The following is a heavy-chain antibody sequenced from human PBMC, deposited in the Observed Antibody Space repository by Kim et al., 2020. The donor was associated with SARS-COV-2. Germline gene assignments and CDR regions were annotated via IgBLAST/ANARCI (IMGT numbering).Heavy chain of an antibody. Sequence: YADSWKGSFPISRDNSKNTLFLQMHSLRVEDTAIYYCTKARGLTAGAPNYWGQGTLVAVSS. CDR3: TKARGLTAGAPNY. V-gene: IGHV3-23*01. D-gene: IGHD6-13*01. J-gene: IGHJ4*01.